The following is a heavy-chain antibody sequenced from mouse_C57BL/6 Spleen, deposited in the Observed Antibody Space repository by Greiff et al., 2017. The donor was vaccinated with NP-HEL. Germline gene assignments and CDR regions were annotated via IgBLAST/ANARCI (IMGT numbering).Heavy chain of an antibody. CDR3: ARGDSSGYLYAMDY. J-gene: IGHJ4*01. CDR2: IYPRSGNT. CDR1: GYTFTSYG. V-gene: IGHV1-81*01. Sequence: VQLQQSGAELARPGASVKLSCKASGYTFTSYGISWVKQRTGQGLEWIGEIYPRSGNTYYNEKCKGKATLTADKSSSTAYMELRSLTSEDSAVYFCARGDSSGYLYAMDYWGQGTSVTVSS. D-gene: IGHD3-2*02.